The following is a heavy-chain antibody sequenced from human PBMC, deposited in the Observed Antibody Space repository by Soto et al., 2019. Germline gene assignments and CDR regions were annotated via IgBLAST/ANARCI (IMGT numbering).Heavy chain of an antibody. CDR2: ISAYNGNT. CDR1: GYTFTSYG. CDR3: ARDGSGWYAPDP. J-gene: IGHJ5*02. V-gene: IGHV1-18*01. D-gene: IGHD6-19*01. Sequence: ASVKVSCKASGYTFTSYGISWVRQAPGQGLEWMGRISAYNGNTNYAQKLQGRVTVTTDTSTSTAYMELRSLRSDDTAVYYCARDGSGWYAPDPWGQGTLVTVSS.